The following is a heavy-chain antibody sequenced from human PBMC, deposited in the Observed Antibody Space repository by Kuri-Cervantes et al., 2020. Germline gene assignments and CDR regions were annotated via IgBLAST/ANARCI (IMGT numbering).Heavy chain of an antibody. Sequence: GGSLRLSCAASGFTFSSYGMHWVRQAPGKGLEWVPVISYDGSNKYYADSVKGRFTISRDNSKNTLYLQMNSLRAEDTAVYYCAKEIGSYDFWSGYFAYYYYGMDVWGQGTTVTVSS. V-gene: IGHV3-30*18. J-gene: IGHJ6*02. CDR2: ISYDGSNK. CDR3: AKEIGSYDFWSGYFAYYYYGMDV. CDR1: GFTFSSYG. D-gene: IGHD3-3*01.